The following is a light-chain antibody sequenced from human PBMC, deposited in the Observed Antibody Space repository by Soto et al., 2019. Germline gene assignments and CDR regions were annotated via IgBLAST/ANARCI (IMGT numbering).Light chain of an antibody. J-gene: IGKJ5*01. CDR3: QQYNNWPPIT. V-gene: IGKV3-15*01. Sequence: ELVMNQSPATLSVSPGERATLSCRARQSVSSNLAWYQQKPGQPPRLLIYGASTRATGIPARFSGSGSGTEFTLTISSLQSEDFAVYYCQQYNNWPPITFGQGTRLEIK. CDR2: GAS. CDR1: QSVSSN.